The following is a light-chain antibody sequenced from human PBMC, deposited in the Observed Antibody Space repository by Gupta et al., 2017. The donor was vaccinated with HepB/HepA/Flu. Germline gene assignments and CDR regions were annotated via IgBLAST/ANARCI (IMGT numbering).Light chain of an antibody. CDR1: HTDIGTYNY. CDR3: SSYTTSENRV. CDR2: DVH. J-gene: IGLJ2*01. Sequence: QSDLTQPASVSGSPGQSITMSCTGTHTDIGTYNYVSWYQQHPGKAPRLIIYDVHNRPSGVSNRFSGSKAGNTASLTVSGLQAEDEGDYYCSSYTTSENRVFGGGSKLTVL. V-gene: IGLV2-14*03.